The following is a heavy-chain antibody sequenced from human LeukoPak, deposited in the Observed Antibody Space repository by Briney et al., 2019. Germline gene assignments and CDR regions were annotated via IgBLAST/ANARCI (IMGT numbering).Heavy chain of an antibody. CDR1: GFTFSSYS. D-gene: IGHD6-19*01. CDR3: ARDIAVAGTSY. Sequence: PGGSLRLSCAASGFTFSSYSMNWVRQAPGKGLEWVSSISSSSYIYYADSVKGRFTISRDNAKNSLYLQMNSLRAEDTAVYYCARDIAVAGTSYWGQGTLVTVSS. CDR2: ISSSSYI. V-gene: IGHV3-21*01. J-gene: IGHJ4*02.